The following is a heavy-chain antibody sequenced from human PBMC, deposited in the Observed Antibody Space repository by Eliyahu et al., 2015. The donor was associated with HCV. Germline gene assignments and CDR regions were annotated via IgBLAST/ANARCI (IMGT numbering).Heavy chain of an antibody. CDR3: TSRVWVDVLRFLEWSGAFDI. D-gene: IGHD3-3*01. J-gene: IGHJ3*02. Sequence: EVQLVESGGGLVQPGRSLRLSCTASGFTFGDYAMXWFRQAPGKGLEWVGFIRSKAYGGTTEYAASVKGRFTISRDDSKSIAYLQMNSLKTEDTAVYYCTSRVWVDVLRFLEWSGAFDIWGQGTMVTVSS. CDR1: GFTFGDYA. CDR2: IRSKAYGGTT. V-gene: IGHV3-49*03.